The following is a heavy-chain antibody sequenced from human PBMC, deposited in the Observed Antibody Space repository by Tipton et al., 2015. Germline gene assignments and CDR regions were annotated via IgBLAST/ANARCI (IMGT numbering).Heavy chain of an antibody. V-gene: IGHV1-18*01. CDR1: GGTFSSYG. CDR3: ARRDGSGSYSDGMDV. Sequence: QSGAEVKKPGSSVKVSCKASGGTFSSYGIIWVRQAPGQGFEWMGWIDAYNGNTNYAQKLQGRVTMTTDTSTTTAYMELRSLRSDDTAVYYCARRDGSGSYSDGMDVWGQGTTVTVSS. D-gene: IGHD3-10*01. CDR2: IDAYNGNT. J-gene: IGHJ6*02.